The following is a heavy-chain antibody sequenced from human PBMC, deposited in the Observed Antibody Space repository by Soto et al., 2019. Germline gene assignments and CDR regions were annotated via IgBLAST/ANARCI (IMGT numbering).Heavy chain of an antibody. CDR2: ISGSGGST. J-gene: IGHJ4*02. D-gene: IGHD6-19*01. V-gene: IGHV3-23*01. Sequence: EVQLLESGGGLVQPEGSLRLSCAASGFTFSSYAMSWVRQAPGKGLEWVSAISGSGGSTYYADSVKGRFTISRDNSKNTLYLQMNSLRAEDTAVYYCAKSLYSSGWYSANYDFDYWGQGTLVTVSS. CDR1: GFTFSSYA. CDR3: AKSLYSSGWYSANYDFDY.